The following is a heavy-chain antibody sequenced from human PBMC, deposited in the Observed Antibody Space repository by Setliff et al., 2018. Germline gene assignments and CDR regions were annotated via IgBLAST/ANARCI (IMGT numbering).Heavy chain of an antibody. Sequence: GGSLRLSCAASGFTFGTYSMNWVRQAPGKGLEWVSLISSSSYIYYADSVEGRFTISRDNAKNSLYLQMNSLRAEDTAVYYCARDPPYSGYAFHIWGQGTMITVSS. J-gene: IGHJ3*02. CDR2: ISSSSYI. CDR1: GFTFGTYS. D-gene: IGHD5-12*01. CDR3: ARDPPYSGYAFHI. V-gene: IGHV3-21*01.